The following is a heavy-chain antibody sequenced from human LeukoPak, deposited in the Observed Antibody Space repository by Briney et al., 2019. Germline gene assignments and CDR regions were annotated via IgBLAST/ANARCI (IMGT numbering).Heavy chain of an antibody. D-gene: IGHD6-19*01. J-gene: IGHJ4*02. CDR1: GGSISSYY. V-gene: IGHV4-4*07. Sequence: SETLSLTCTVSGGSISSYYWRWIRQPAGKGLEWIGRIYTSGSTNYNPSLKSRVTMSVDTSKNQFSLKLSSVTAADTAVYYCARGIRYSSGWDYYYFDYWGQGTLVTVSS. CDR2: IYTSGST. CDR3: ARGIRYSSGWDYYYFDY.